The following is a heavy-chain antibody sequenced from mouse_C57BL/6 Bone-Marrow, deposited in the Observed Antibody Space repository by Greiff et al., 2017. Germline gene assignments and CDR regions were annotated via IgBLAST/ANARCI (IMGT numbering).Heavy chain of an antibody. V-gene: IGHV1-82*01. D-gene: IGHD1-1*01. CDR2: IYPGDGDT. CDR3: ASITTVVATNY. CDR1: GYAFSSSW. Sequence: QVQLQQSGPELVKPGASVKISCKASGYAFSSSWMNWVKQRPGKGLEWIGRIYPGDGDTNYNGKFKGKATLTADKSSSTAYMQLSSRTSEDSAVYFCASITTVVATNYWGQGTTLTVSS. J-gene: IGHJ2*01.